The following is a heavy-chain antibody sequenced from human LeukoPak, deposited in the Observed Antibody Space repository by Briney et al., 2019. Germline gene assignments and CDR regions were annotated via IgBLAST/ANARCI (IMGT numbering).Heavy chain of an antibody. J-gene: IGHJ4*02. CDR1: GSTFTNYY. Sequence: ASVKVSCKASGSTFTNYYIHWVRQAPGQGLERMGTINPSGGSASHAQKFQGRVTMTRDTSTSTVYMELSSLRSEDTALYYCARGISGGSTVTYFFDYWGQGTLVTVSS. V-gene: IGHV1-46*01. D-gene: IGHD4-11*01. CDR2: INPSGGSA. CDR3: ARGISGGSTVTYFFDY.